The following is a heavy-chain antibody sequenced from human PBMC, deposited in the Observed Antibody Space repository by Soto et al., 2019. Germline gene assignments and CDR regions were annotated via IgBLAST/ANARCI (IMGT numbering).Heavy chain of an antibody. J-gene: IGHJ4*02. CDR3: ATPVVVVVPANFDY. CDR1: GFTMRSYW. V-gene: IGHV3-7*01. Sequence: EVQLVETGGGLVQPGGSLRLSCVASGFTMRSYWMSWVRQAPGKGLEWVANIKQDGSEKYYVDSVKGRFTISRDDAKNSLFLQMKSLRGEDTAVYYCATPVVVVVPANFDYGGRGTLVTVSS. D-gene: IGHD2-2*01. CDR2: IKQDGSEK.